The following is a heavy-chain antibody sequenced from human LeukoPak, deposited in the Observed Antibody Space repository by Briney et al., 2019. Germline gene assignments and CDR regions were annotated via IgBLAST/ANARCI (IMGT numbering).Heavy chain of an antibody. CDR2: ISWDGGST. J-gene: IGHJ4*02. Sequence: GGSLRLSCAASGFTFDVYAMHWVRQAPGKGLEWVSLISWDGGSTYYADSVKGRFTISRDNSKNSLYLQMNSLRAEDTALYYCAKDKSAMVFQAFDYWGQGTLVTVSS. D-gene: IGHD5-18*01. V-gene: IGHV3-43D*03. CDR3: AKDKSAMVFQAFDY. CDR1: GFTFDVYA.